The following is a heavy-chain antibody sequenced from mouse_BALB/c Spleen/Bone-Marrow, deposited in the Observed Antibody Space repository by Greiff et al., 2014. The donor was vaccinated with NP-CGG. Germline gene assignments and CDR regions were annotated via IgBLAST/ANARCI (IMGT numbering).Heavy chain of an antibody. D-gene: IGHD2-4*01. CDR1: GFSLTSYG. V-gene: IGHV2-9*02. J-gene: IGHJ1*01. CDR2: IWAGGST. CDR3: ARDPIYYDYDWYFDV. Sequence: VKLVESGPGLVAPSQSLPITCTVSGFSLTSYGVHWVRQPPGKGLEWLGVIWAGGSTNYNSALMSRLSISKDNSKSQVFLKMNSLQTDDTAMYYCARDPIYYDYDWYFDVWGAGTTVTVSS.